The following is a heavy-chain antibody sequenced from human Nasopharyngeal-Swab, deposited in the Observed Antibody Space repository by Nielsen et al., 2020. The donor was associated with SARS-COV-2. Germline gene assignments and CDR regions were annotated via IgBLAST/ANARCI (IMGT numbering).Heavy chain of an antibody. J-gene: IGHJ4*02. Sequence: GESLKISCAASGFTFSSYAMHWVRQAPGKGLEWVAVISYDESNKYYADSVKGRFTISRDNSKNTLYLQMNSLRAEDTAVYYCARGGAVVVVNSDYYFDYWGQGTLVTVSS. CDR3: ARGGAVVVVNSDYYFDY. CDR2: ISYDESNK. CDR1: GFTFSSYA. D-gene: IGHD3-22*01. V-gene: IGHV3-30-3*01.